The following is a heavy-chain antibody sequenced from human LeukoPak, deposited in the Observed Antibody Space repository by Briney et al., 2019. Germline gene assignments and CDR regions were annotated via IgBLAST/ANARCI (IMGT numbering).Heavy chain of an antibody. CDR1: GGSISSYC. V-gene: IGHV4-4*07. D-gene: IGHD3-9*01. CDR3: ARGHDILTGYYIDY. Sequence: PSETLSLTCTVSGGSISSYCWSWIRQPAGRGLEWIGRICSSVSSNYNPTLQSRVTMSVDRSKNQFSLKLSSVTAADTAVYYCARGHDILTGYYIDYWGQGTLVTVSS. J-gene: IGHJ4*02. CDR2: ICSSVSS.